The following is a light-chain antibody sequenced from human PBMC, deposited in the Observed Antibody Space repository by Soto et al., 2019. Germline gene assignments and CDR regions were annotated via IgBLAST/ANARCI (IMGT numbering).Light chain of an antibody. CDR3: QKYGSSPWT. J-gene: IGKJ1*01. CDR1: QSVSSGY. Sequence: EIVLTQSPGTLSSSPGESGTLSCRASQSVSSGYLAWFQQKPGQAPRLLIYGASSRATGIPDRFSGSGSGTDFTLTISRLEPEDFAVYYCQKYGSSPWTFGQGTKVEIK. CDR2: GAS. V-gene: IGKV3-20*01.